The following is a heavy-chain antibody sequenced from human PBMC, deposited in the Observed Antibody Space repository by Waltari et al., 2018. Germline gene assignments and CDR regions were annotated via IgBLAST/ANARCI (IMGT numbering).Heavy chain of an antibody. CDR1: GFTFSRYW. V-gene: IGHV3-74*01. CDR2: ITGDGSGA. D-gene: IGHD2-21*02. Sequence: EVQLVESGGGLVQPGGSLRLSCEASGFTFSRYWMHWVRQAPGKGLVWVARITGDGSGATYGDSVKGRFTISRDNAKNTLFLQMNSLRDEDTAVYYCARYVVVTAGDYWGQGTLVTVSS. J-gene: IGHJ4*02. CDR3: ARYVVVTAGDY.